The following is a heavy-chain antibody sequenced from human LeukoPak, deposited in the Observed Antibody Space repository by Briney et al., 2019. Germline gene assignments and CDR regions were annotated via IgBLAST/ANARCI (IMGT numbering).Heavy chain of an antibody. Sequence: GGSLRLSCVVSGFTFSSYWMSWVRQAPGKGLEYVSAISSNGGSTYYANSVKGRFTISRDNSKNTLYLQMGSLRAEDMAVYYCARGWGTAMVSGFDYWGQGTLVTVSS. J-gene: IGHJ4*02. CDR2: ISSNGGST. V-gene: IGHV3-64*01. CDR1: GFTFSSYW. CDR3: ARGWGTAMVSGFDY. D-gene: IGHD5-18*01.